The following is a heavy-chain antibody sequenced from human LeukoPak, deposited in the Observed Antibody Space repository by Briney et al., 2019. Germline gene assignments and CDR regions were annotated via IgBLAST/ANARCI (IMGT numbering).Heavy chain of an antibody. Sequence: GGSLRLSCAASGFTFSSYAMHWVRQAPGKGLEWVAVISFDGSKTYYADSMKGRCTISRNNSKNTLYLQMNSLRAEDTAAYYCARDRQPYYHYYGMDVWGQGTTVTVSS. CDR2: ISFDGSKT. J-gene: IGHJ6*02. V-gene: IGHV3-30-3*01. D-gene: IGHD6-6*01. CDR1: GFTFSSYA. CDR3: ARDRQPYYHYYGMDV.